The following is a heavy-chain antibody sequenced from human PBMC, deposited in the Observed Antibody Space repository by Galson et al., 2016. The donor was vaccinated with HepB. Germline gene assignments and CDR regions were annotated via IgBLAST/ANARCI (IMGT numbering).Heavy chain of an antibody. Sequence: SLRLSCAASGFTFSSYGMHWVRQAPGNGLEWVAVIWYDGSNKYYADSVKGRFSISRDNSKNTLYMQMNSLRAEDTAVYYCAKGGELRGVYYDYCMDVGGQGTTVTVSS. CDR3: AKGGELRGVYYDYCMDV. CDR1: GFTFSSYG. CDR2: IWYDGSNK. D-gene: IGHD1-26*01. J-gene: IGHJ6*02. V-gene: IGHV3-33*03.